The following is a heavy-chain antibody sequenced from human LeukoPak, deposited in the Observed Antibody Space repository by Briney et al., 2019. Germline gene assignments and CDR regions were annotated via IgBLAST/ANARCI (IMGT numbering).Heavy chain of an antibody. D-gene: IGHD3-9*01. CDR3: ARDLTYYDILTGYSLLDY. J-gene: IGHJ4*02. CDR2: VDYSGGST. Sequence: GGSLRLSCTASGFTLSSYEMSWIRQAPGKGLEWVSSVDYSGGSTHYADSVMGRFAISRDNSKNTLYLQLNSLSADDTAVYYCARDLTYYDILTGYSLLDYWGQGTLVTVSS. V-gene: IGHV3-23*01. CDR1: GFTLSSYE.